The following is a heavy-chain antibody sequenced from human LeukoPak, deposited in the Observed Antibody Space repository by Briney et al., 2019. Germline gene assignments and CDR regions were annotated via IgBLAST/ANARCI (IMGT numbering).Heavy chain of an antibody. D-gene: IGHD1-26*01. CDR1: GFTFGDYA. CDR3: TRGGNDYYTYKWPF. J-gene: IGHJ4*02. CDR2: IRSKVYGGAP. V-gene: IGHV3-49*04. Sequence: GGSLRLSCRASGFTFGDYAMNWVRQAPGKGLEWVGFIRSKVYGGAPEYAASVKGRFTISRDDSKSIVYLQMNSLKTDDTAIYYCTRGGNDYYTYKWPFWGQGSQVTVSS.